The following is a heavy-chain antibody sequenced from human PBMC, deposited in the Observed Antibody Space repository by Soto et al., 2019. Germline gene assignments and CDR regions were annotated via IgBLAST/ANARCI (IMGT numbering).Heavy chain of an antibody. J-gene: IGHJ3*02. CDR3: ARDNGSGCDWLRVGDASDI. V-gene: IGHV3-30*03. CDR2: ISYDGSNK. Sequence: SGGGVVQPGRSLRLSCAASGFTFSSYGMHWVRQAPGKGLEWVAVISYDGSNKYYADSVKGRLTISRDNSKNTLYLQMNSLRGEDTAVYYCARDNGSGCDWLRVGDASDIWGQGTMVTVSS. D-gene: IGHD5-12*01. CDR1: GFTFSSYG.